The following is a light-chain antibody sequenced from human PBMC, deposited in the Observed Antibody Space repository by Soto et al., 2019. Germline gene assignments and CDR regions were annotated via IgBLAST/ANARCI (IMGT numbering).Light chain of an antibody. CDR3: QQYGSSHT. CDR1: QSVTSTY. Sequence: EIVLTQSPGTLSLSPGERATLSFRSSQSVTSTYLAWYQQKPGQAPRLLIYGASSRAIGIPDRFSGSVSGSDFILTINRLEPEDFAVYYCQQYGSSHTFGHGTRLEIK. V-gene: IGKV3-20*01. CDR2: GAS. J-gene: IGKJ5*01.